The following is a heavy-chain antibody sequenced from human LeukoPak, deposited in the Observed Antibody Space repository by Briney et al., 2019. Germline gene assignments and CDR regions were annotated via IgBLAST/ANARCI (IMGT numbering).Heavy chain of an antibody. Sequence: PSETLSLTCTVSVGSVSTSLHYWGWIRQPPGQGLEWIGTTYFTGNTYYNPSLQSRVNISIDTSKNQFFLRLGSVTAADTAVYYCASRLGRDVLDYWGQGVLVAVSS. D-gene: IGHD3-16*01. CDR2: TYFTGNT. CDR1: VGSVSTSLHY. J-gene: IGHJ4*02. V-gene: IGHV4-39*01. CDR3: ASRLGRDVLDY.